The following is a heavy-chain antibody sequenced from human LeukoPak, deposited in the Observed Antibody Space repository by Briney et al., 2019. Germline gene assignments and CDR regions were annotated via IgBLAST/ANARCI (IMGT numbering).Heavy chain of an antibody. Sequence: GESLKISCKGSGYSFTSYWVTWVRQMPGKGLEWMGRIDPSDSYTNFSPSFQGHVTISADKSISTAYLQWSSLEASDTAMYYCARRSGHLDYWGQGTLVTVSS. D-gene: IGHD2-15*01. CDR3: ARRSGHLDY. CDR2: IDPSDSYT. V-gene: IGHV5-10-1*01. J-gene: IGHJ4*02. CDR1: GYSFTSYW.